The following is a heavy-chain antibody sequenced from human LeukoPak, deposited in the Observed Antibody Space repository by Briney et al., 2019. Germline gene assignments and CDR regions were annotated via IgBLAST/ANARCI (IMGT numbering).Heavy chain of an antibody. CDR1: GGSLSDFY. CDR2: INHRGSS. Sequence: SQTLSLTCAVYGGSLSDFYWYWIRQTPTKGLEWIAEINHRGSSNYNPSLKSRVTISVDTSKNQLSLKLSSVTAADTAVHYCAISLPWFGDLRNVWGQGTTVTVSS. V-gene: IGHV4-34*01. J-gene: IGHJ6*02. D-gene: IGHD3-10*01. CDR3: AISLPWFGDLRNV.